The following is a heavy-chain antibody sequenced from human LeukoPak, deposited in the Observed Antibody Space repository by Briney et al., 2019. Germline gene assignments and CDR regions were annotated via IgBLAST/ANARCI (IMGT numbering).Heavy chain of an antibody. D-gene: IGHD6-6*01. J-gene: IGHJ4*02. CDR2: IYYSGST. Sequence: SETLSLTCTVSGGSISSYTYYWVWIRQPPRKGLEWIGSIYYSGSTYYNPSLKSRVTISVDTSKNQFSLKLSSVTAADTAVYYCARHLVSSSSSGFDYWGQGTLVTVSS. CDR3: ARHLVSSSSSGFDY. CDR1: GGSISSYTYY. V-gene: IGHV4-39*01.